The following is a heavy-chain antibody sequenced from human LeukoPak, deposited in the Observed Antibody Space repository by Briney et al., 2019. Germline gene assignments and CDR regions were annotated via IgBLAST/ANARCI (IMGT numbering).Heavy chain of an antibody. J-gene: IGHJ4*02. Sequence: GGSLRLSCTASGLTFGNYAMSWVRQAPGKGLEWVGYIRSKGYGGAAEYVASVRGRFIISRDDSKSIAYLQMNSLKTEDTAVYYCTASSGFDYWGRGTLVTVSS. CDR1: GLTFGNYA. V-gene: IGHV3-49*04. CDR2: IRSKGYGGAA. CDR3: TASSGFDY. D-gene: IGHD6-25*01.